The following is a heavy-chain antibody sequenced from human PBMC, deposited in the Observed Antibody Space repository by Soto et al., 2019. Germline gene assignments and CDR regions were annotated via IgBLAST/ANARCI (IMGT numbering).Heavy chain of an antibody. Sequence: EVLLVESGGGLVQPGGSVRLSCAASGFTSGIYWMHWVRQAPGKGLVWVSQIDGDGRSTHYADSMRGRFTISRDNAKNTLYLQMNGLGVEDTATYYCGRGLLTAVGMDIWGQGTTVTVSS. V-gene: IGHV3-74*01. CDR1: GFTSGIYW. J-gene: IGHJ6*02. CDR3: GRGLLTAVGMDI. D-gene: IGHD3-10*01. CDR2: IDGDGRST.